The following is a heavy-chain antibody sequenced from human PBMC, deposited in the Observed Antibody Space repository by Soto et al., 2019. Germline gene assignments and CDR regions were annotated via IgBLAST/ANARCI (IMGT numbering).Heavy chain of an antibody. V-gene: IGHV1-3*01. CDR2: INAGSGIT. CDR1: GYTFTDYA. Sequence: QVQLVQSVAEVKKPGASVKVSCKASGYTFTDYAIHWVRQAPGQRLEWMGWINAGSGITKYSQNVQGRVTITKDTPANPALMELSSLRSEDTAVYYCAAGPFPYSTTPYRSFDYWGQGTMVTVSS. D-gene: IGHD6-13*01. CDR3: AAGPFPYSTTPYRSFDY. J-gene: IGHJ4*02.